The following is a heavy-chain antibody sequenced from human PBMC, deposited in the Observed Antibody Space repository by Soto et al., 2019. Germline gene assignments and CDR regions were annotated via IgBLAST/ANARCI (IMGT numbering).Heavy chain of an antibody. CDR2: MSAFTGKA. Sequence: ASVNVSCKASGYTFISYGISWVRQAPGQGLEWVGWMSAFTGKADYAQIFQDRVTMTTDTSTSTAYMELRSLRSDDTSVYYCARRGLGYCTNGVCYTRYYYGMDVWGQGTTVTVSS. CDR3: ARRGLGYCTNGVCYTRYYYGMDV. J-gene: IGHJ6*02. CDR1: GYTFISYG. D-gene: IGHD2-8*01. V-gene: IGHV1-18*04.